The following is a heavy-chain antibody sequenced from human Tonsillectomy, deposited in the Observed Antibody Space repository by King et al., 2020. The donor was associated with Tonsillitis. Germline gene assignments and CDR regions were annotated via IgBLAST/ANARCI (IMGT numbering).Heavy chain of an antibody. CDR3: ARGSAVVKNGMDV. CDR1: GGSVSSGSYY. V-gene: IGHV4-61*01. J-gene: IGHJ6*02. CDR2: IYYRVSA. D-gene: IGHD4-23*01. Sequence: QLQESGPGLVKPSETLSLTCTVSGGSVSSGSYYWSWIRQPPGKGLEWIGYIYYRVSANNNPSLKSRVSTSIETSTNQFSLKLSSVTAADTAVYYCARGSAVVKNGMDVWGQGTTVTVSS.